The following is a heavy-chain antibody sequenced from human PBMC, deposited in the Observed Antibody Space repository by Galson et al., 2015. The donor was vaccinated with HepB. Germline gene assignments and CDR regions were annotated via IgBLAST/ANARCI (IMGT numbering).Heavy chain of an antibody. V-gene: IGHV1-2*06. Sequence: SVKVSCKASGYTFTGYYMHWVRQAPGQGLEWMGRINPNSGGTNYAQKFQGRVTMTRDTSISTAYMELSRLRSDDTAVYYCAREGYSGYDFGTFDYWGQGTLVTVSS. CDR2: INPNSGGT. D-gene: IGHD5-12*01. CDR1: GYTFTGYY. J-gene: IGHJ4*02. CDR3: AREGYSGYDFGTFDY.